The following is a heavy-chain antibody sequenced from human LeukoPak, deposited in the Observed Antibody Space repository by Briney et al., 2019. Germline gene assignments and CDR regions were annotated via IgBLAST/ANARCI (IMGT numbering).Heavy chain of an antibody. Sequence: SQTLSLTCTVSGGSIGGDTYYWSWIRQHPGKGLEWIGYIYYSGDTHYNPSLESRVTISVDTSKNQFSLELTSVTAADTAVYFCARDGTDSSGYYFGYWGRGILVTVSS. CDR2: IYYSGDT. CDR1: GGSIGGDTYY. J-gene: IGHJ4*02. V-gene: IGHV4-31*03. CDR3: ARDGTDSSGYYFGY. D-gene: IGHD3-22*01.